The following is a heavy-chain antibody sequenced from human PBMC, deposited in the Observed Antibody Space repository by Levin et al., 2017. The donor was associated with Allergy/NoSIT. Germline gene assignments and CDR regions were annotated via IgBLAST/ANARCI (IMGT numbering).Heavy chain of an antibody. CDR3: ARRTTVYYYDYGMDV. CDR2: INHSGST. V-gene: IGHV4-34*01. D-gene: IGHD4-17*01. Sequence: SETLSLTCAVYGGSFSGYYWSWIRQPPGKGLEWIGEINHSGSTNYNRSLKSRVTISVDTSKNQFCLKLSSVTAADTAVYYCARRTTVYYYDYGMDVWGQGTTVTVSS. CDR1: GGSFSGYY. J-gene: IGHJ6*02.